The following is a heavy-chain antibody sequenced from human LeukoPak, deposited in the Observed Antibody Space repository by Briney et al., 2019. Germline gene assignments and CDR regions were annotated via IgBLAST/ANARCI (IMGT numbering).Heavy chain of an antibody. CDR2: INPDSGGT. J-gene: IGHJ3*01. CDR1: GYTFTGYY. CDR3: ARIFYDTLDSDAFDF. D-gene: IGHD2/OR15-2a*01. Sequence: ASVKVSCKASGYTFTGYYMHWVRQAPGQGLEWMGWINPDSGGTNNAQKFQGRVTMTRDTSISTAYMELSRLRSDDTAVYYCARIFYDTLDSDAFDFWGQGTMVIVSS. V-gene: IGHV1-2*02.